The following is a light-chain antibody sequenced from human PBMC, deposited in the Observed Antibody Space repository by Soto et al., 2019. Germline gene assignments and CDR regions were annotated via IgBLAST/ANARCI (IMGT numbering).Light chain of an antibody. Sequence: QSALTQPASVSGSPGQSITISCTGTSSDVGGYNYVSWYQQHPGKAPKLMIYDVNNRPSGVSNRFSGSKSGNTASLTISGLQAEEEADYYCSSYTTSSTLVFGGGTKLTVL. CDR3: SSYTTSSTLV. V-gene: IGLV2-14*01. J-gene: IGLJ2*01. CDR1: SSDVGGYNY. CDR2: DVN.